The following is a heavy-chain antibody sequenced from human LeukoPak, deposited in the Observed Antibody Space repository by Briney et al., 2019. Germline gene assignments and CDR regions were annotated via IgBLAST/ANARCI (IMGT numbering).Heavy chain of an antibody. CDR3: ARRASGYSFFDY. CDR1: GGSISSGSYY. J-gene: IGHJ4*02. D-gene: IGHD3-22*01. Sequence: SQTLSLTCTVSGGSISSGSYYWSWIRQPAGKGLEWIGRIYTSGSTNYNPSLKSRVTISVDTSKNQFSLKLSSVTAADTAVYYWARRASGYSFFDYWGQGTLVTVSS. V-gene: IGHV4-61*02. CDR2: IYTSGST.